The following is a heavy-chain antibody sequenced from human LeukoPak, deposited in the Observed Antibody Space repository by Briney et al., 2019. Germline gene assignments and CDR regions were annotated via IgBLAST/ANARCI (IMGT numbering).Heavy chain of an antibody. Sequence: GGSLRLSCAASGFTFSSNTMSWVRQAPGKGLEWVSDISGSGGSTYYADSVKGRFTISRDNSKNMLYLQMNSLRAEDTAVYYCAKVAGSSWRNAFDIWGQGTMVTVSS. J-gene: IGHJ3*02. V-gene: IGHV3-23*01. CDR1: GFTFSSNT. D-gene: IGHD6-13*01. CDR3: AKVAGSSWRNAFDI. CDR2: ISGSGGST.